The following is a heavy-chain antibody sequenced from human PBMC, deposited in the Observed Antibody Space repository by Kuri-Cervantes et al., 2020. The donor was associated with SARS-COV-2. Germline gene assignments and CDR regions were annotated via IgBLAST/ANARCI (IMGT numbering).Heavy chain of an antibody. CDR1: GYTFTSSG. CDR3: VRDGYGDYVDY. Sequence: ASVKVSCKASGYTFTSSGISWVRQAPGQGLEWMGWVSGCNGHTNYAQKLQGRVTMTTDTSTTTAYMELRSLRSDDTAVFYCVRDGYGDYVDYWGQGTLVTVSS. CDR2: VSGCNGHT. V-gene: IGHV1-18*04. J-gene: IGHJ4*02. D-gene: IGHD2-21*01.